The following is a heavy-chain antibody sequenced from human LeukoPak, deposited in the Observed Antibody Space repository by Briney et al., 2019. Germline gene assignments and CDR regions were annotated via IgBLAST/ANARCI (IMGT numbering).Heavy chain of an antibody. CDR2: ISAYNGNT. Sequence: ASVKVSCKASGCIFTSYGISWVRQAPGQGLEWMGWISAYNGNTNYAQKLQGRVTITTDTSTSTAYMELRSLRSDDTAVYYCARVERYCSGGSCFNWFDPWGQGTLVTVSS. D-gene: IGHD2-15*01. CDR3: ARVERYCSGGSCFNWFDP. CDR1: GCIFTSYG. J-gene: IGHJ5*02. V-gene: IGHV1-18*01.